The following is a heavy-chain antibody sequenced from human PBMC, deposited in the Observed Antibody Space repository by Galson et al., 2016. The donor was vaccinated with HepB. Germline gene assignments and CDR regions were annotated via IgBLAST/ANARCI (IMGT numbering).Heavy chain of an antibody. J-gene: IGHJ4*02. CDR3: AREDDGGIERYDYFDY. D-gene: IGHD2-15*01. V-gene: IGHV6-1*01. CDR1: GDSVSSTTAA. CDR2: TYLRSKWYN. Sequence: CAISGDSVSSTTAAWNWFRQSASRGLEWLGRTYLRSKWYNSSSSFVQGRITINPDTSKNQFSLQLNSLTPEDTAVYYCAREDDGGIERYDYFDYWGQGTPVTVSS.